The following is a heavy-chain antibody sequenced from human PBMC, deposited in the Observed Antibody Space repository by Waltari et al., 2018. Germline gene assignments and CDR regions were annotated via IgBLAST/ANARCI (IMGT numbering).Heavy chain of an antibody. CDR3: ARDTHDFWSGYYHY. J-gene: IGHJ4*02. CDR1: GYSISSGYY. D-gene: IGHD3-3*01. V-gene: IGHV4-38-2*02. CDR2: TYHSGRT. Sequence: QVQLQESGPGLVKPSETLSLTCTVSGYSISSGYYWGWIRQPPGKGLEWIGSTYHSGRTYYNPSLKSRVTISVDTSKNQFSLKLSSVTAADTAVYYCARDTHDFWSGYYHYWGQGTLVTVSS.